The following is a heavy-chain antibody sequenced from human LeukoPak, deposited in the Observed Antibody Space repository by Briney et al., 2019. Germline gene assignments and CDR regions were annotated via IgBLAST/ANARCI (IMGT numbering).Heavy chain of an antibody. V-gene: IGHV1-8*01. Sequence: ASVKVSCKASGYTFTSYDINWVRQAPGQGLEWMGWMNPNSGNTGYAQKFQGRVTMTRNTSISTAYMELSSLRSEDTAVYYCARTADNYDILTGYYSVLAAFDIWGQGTMVTVSS. D-gene: IGHD3-9*01. CDR3: ARTADNYDILTGYYSVLAAFDI. J-gene: IGHJ3*02. CDR1: GYTFTSYD. CDR2: MNPNSGNT.